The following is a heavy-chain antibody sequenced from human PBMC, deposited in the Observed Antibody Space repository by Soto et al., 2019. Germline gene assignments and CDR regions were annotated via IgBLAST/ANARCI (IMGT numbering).Heavy chain of an antibody. V-gene: IGHV5-51*01. Sequence: GDSLKISCKGSGYSFTSYWIGWVRQMPGKGLEWMGIIYPGDSDTRYSPSFQGQVTISADKSISTAYLQWSSLKASDTAMYYCARTYYYDSSGYYWVHYFDYWGQGTLLTVSS. CDR2: IYPGDSDT. J-gene: IGHJ4*02. D-gene: IGHD3-22*01. CDR3: ARTYYYDSSGYYWVHYFDY. CDR1: GYSFTSYW.